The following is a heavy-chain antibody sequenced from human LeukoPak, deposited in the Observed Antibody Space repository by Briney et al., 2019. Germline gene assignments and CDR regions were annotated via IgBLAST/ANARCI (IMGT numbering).Heavy chain of an antibody. D-gene: IGHD3-3*01. CDR2: IYPGDSDT. CDR3: ARPGSTYYDFWSGKLDAFDI. CDR1: GYSFTSYW. J-gene: IGHJ3*02. Sequence: GESLKISCKGSGYSFTSYWIGWVRQMPGKGLEWMGIIYPGDSDTRYSPSFQGQVTISADKSISTAYLQWSSLKASDTAMYYCARPGSTYYDFWSGKLDAFDIWGQGTVVTVSS. V-gene: IGHV5-51*01.